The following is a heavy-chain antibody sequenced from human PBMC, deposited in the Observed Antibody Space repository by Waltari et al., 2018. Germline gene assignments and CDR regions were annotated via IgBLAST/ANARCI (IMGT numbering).Heavy chain of an antibody. D-gene: IGHD3-22*01. J-gene: IGHJ4*02. CDR2: IYYSGST. CDR1: GGSISSSSYY. V-gene: IGHV4-39*01. Sequence: QLQLQESGPGLVKPSETLSLTCTVSGGSISSSSYYWGWIRQPPGKGLGWIGSIYYSGSTYYNPSLKSRVTISVDTSKNQFSLKLSSVTAADTAVNYCARLSITMIAEGYWGQGTLVTVSS. CDR3: ARLSITMIAEGY.